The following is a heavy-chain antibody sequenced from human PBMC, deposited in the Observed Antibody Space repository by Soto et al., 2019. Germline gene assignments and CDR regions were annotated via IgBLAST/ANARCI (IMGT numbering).Heavy chain of an antibody. CDR1: GGAFSDYY. CDR3: AGGSPSAWEPPFY. CDR2: IDRYGST. D-gene: IGHD1-26*01. V-gene: IGHV4-34*01. Sequence: QVQLQQWGAGLLKPSETLSLTCAVYGGAFSDYYWSWIRQPPGKGLGWIGEIDRYGSTNYDPSLKSRVTISIETSKNQFSLKLTSVTAADTAIYYCAGGSPSAWEPPFYWGQGTLVTVSS. J-gene: IGHJ4*02.